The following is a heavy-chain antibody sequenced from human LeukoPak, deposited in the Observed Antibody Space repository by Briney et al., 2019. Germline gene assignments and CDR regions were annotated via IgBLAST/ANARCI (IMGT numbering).Heavy chain of an antibody. CDR3: ARDLVVTTVTPQFPYYYGMDV. J-gene: IGHJ6*02. D-gene: IGHD4-17*01. V-gene: IGHV1-2*04. Sequence: ASVKVSCKASGYTFTGYYMHWVRQAPGQGLEWMGWINPNSGGTNYAQKFQGWVTMTRDTSISTVYMELSRLRSDDTAVYYCARDLVVTTVTPQFPYYYGMDVWGQGTTVTVSS. CDR2: INPNSGGT. CDR1: GYTFTGYY.